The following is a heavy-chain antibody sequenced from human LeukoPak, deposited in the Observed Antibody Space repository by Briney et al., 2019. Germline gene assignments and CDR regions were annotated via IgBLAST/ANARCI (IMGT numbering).Heavy chain of an antibody. V-gene: IGHV3-23*01. CDR3: AKPYSGYDLGFDY. J-gene: IGHJ4*02. Sequence: GGSLRLSCAASGFTFSSYAMSWVRQAPGKGLEWVSAISGSGGSTYYADSVKGRFTISRDNSKSTLYLQMNSLRAEDTAVYYCAKPYSGYDLGFDYWGQGTLVTVSS. D-gene: IGHD5-12*01. CDR1: GFTFSSYA. CDR2: ISGSGGST.